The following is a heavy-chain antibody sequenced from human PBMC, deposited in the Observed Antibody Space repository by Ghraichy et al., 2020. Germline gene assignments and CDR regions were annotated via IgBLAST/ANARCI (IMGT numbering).Heavy chain of an antibody. D-gene: IGHD5-18*01. V-gene: IGHV3-64*01. CDR3: ARASLTAINAY. Sequence: GSLRLSCAASGFTFSSYAMHWVRQAPGKGLEYVSAISSNGGSTYYANSVKGRFTISRDNSKNTLYLQMGSLRAEDMAVNYCARASLTAINAYWGQGTLVTVSS. J-gene: IGHJ4*02. CDR1: GFTFSSYA. CDR2: ISSNGGST.